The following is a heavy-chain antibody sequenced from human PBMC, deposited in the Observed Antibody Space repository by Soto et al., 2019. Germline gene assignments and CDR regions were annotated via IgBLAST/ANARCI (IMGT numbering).Heavy chain of an antibody. D-gene: IGHD2-2*01. CDR1: GYTFTSYY. V-gene: IGHV1-46*01. J-gene: IGHJ6*02. CDR2: INPSGGST. CDR3: AREGVGYCISTSCYRRYYYGMDV. Sequence: ASVTVSCKASGYTFTSYYMHWVRQAPGQGLEWMGIINPSGGSTSYAQKFQGRVTMTRDTSTSTVYMELSSLRSEDTAVYYCAREGVGYCISTSCYRRYYYGMDVWGQGTTVTVSS.